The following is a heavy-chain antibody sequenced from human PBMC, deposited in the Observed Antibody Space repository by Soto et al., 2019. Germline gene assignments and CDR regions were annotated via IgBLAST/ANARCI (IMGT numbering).Heavy chain of an antibody. CDR1: GDSFEDYS. Sequence: EVQLVESGGDMVQPGRSLKLSFVGSGDSFEDYSMHWVRQAPGKGLEWVSGISWNGNFTGYADSVKGRFTISRDNAKNSLFLQMRSLSLEDTALYYCVGGSWFDWGQGTLVTVSS. CDR3: VGGSWFD. V-gene: IGHV3-9*01. D-gene: IGHD2-15*01. CDR2: ISWNGNFT. J-gene: IGHJ4*02.